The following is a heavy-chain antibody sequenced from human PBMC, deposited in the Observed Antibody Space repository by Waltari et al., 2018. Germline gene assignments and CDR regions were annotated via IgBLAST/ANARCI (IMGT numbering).Heavy chain of an antibody. CDR2: IYYTGSP. CDR1: GGSINTVDYY. CDR3: ARTSDQGWFDP. D-gene: IGHD2-2*01. J-gene: IGHJ5*02. Sequence: QVQLQESGPGLVKPSQTLSLTCTVSGGSINTVDYYWSWIRQAPGKGLEWIGYIYYTGSPYYNPALKSRVTFSSDTTKNQFSLRLTSVTAADTALYFCARTSDQGWFDPWGQGARVTVSS. V-gene: IGHV4-30-4*01.